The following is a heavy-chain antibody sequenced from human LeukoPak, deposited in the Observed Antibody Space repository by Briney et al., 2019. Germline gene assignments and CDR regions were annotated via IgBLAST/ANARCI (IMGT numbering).Heavy chain of an antibody. Sequence: GASVKVSCKASGGTVSSYTISWVRQAPGQGLEWMGRIIPMLGIANYAQKFQGRVTITADKSTSTAYMELSSLRSEDTAVYYCARGDRTVGFDYWGQGTLVTVSS. CDR1: GGTVSSYT. V-gene: IGHV1-69*02. CDR3: ARGDRTVGFDY. D-gene: IGHD4-11*01. CDR2: IIPMLGIA. J-gene: IGHJ4*02.